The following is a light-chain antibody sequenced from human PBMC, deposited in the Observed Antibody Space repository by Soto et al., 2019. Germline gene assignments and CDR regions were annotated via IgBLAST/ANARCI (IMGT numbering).Light chain of an antibody. CDR1: QRVSRSF. V-gene: IGKV3-20*01. CDR3: QQYNNWPPW. J-gene: IGKJ1*01. CDR2: GAS. Sequence: VMTQAPGTLSLSPGQRATLSCRASQRVSRSFLAWYQQKPGQAPRLLIYGASRRATGTPDRFSGSGSGTDFTLTISSLQSEDFAVYYCQQYNNWPPWFGQGTKGEIK.